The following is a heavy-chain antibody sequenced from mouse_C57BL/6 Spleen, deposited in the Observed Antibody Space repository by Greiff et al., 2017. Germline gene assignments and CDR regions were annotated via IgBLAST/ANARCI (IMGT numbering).Heavy chain of an antibody. CDR3: AREIYYYGSGLYYFDY. D-gene: IGHD1-1*01. J-gene: IGHJ2*01. CDR1: GYTFTDYN. CDR2: INPNNGGT. V-gene: IGHV1-18*01. Sequence: VQLQQSGPELVKPGASVKIPCKASGYTFTDYNMDWVKQSHGKSLEWIGDINPNNGGTIYNQKFKGKATLTVDKSSSTAYMELRSLTSEDTAVYYCAREIYYYGSGLYYFDYWGQGTTPPVSS.